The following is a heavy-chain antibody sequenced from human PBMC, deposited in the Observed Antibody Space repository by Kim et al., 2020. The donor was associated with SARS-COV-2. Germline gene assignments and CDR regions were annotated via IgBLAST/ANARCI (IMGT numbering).Heavy chain of an antibody. CDR3: ARATMITFGVVIDQFDY. Sequence: SETLSLTCTVSGGSISSGGYYWSWIRQHPGKGLEWIGYIYYSGSTYYNPSLKSRVTISVDTSKNQFSLKLSSVTAADTAVYYCARATMITFGVVIDQFDYWGQGTLVTVSS. J-gene: IGHJ4*02. V-gene: IGHV4-31*03. D-gene: IGHD3-16*02. CDR1: GGSISSGGYY. CDR2: IYYSGST.